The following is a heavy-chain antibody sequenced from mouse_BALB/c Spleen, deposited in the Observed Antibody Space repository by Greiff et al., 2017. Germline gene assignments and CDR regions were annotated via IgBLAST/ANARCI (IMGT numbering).Heavy chain of an antibody. CDR3: ARGSYYGNYGLNYYAMDY. D-gene: IGHD2-1*01. CDR1: GFNIKDTY. Sequence: VQLQQSGAELVKPGASVKLSCTASGFNIKDTYMHWVKQRPEQGLEWIGRIDPANGNTKYDPKFQGKATITADTSSNTAYLQLSSLTSEDTAVYYCARGSYYGNYGLNYYAMDYWGQGTSVTVSS. CDR2: IDPANGNT. J-gene: IGHJ4*01. V-gene: IGHV14-3*02.